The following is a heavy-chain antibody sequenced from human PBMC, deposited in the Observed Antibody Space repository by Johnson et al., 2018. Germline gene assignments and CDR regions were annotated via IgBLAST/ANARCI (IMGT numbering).Heavy chain of an antibody. CDR3: AKPPPAGYSRVWYAEYFQH. CDR2: ISYDGSRT. Sequence: QVQLVQSGGGVVQPGRSLRLSCAASGFNFSNYDIHWVRQAPGKGLEWVAVISYDGSRTYYADSVKGRFTISRDNSRNMLFLRMNSLRFEDTALYYCAKPPPAGYSRVWYAEYFQHWGRGALVSVSS. CDR1: GFNFSNYD. J-gene: IGHJ1*01. D-gene: IGHD6-13*01. V-gene: IGHV3-30*18.